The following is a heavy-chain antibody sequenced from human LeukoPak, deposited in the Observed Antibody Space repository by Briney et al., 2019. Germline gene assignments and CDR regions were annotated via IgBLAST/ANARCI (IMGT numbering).Heavy chain of an antibody. CDR3: AREDIVVVPAANLL. J-gene: IGHJ4*02. CDR1: GGTFSSYA. Sequence: GASVKVSCKASGGTFSSYAISWVRQAPGQGLEWTGRIIPIFGTANYAQKFQGRVTITTDESTSTAYMELSSLRSEDTAVYYCAREDIVVVPAANLLWGQGTLVTVSS. D-gene: IGHD2-2*01. CDR2: IIPIFGTA. V-gene: IGHV1-69*05.